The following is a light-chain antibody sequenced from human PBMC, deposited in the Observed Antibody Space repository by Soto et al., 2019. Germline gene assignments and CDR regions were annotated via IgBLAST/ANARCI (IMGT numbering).Light chain of an antibody. J-gene: IGLJ2*01. CDR2: DVS. V-gene: IGLV2-8*01. CDR1: SSDVGGYNY. Sequence: QSVLTQPPSASGSPGQSVTISCTGTSSDVGGYNYVSWYQQHPGKAPKPMIFDVSKRPPGVPDRFSGSKSGNTASLTVSGLQPEDEADYYCSSFAGTTTVGVFGGGTKVTVL. CDR3: SSFAGTTTVGV.